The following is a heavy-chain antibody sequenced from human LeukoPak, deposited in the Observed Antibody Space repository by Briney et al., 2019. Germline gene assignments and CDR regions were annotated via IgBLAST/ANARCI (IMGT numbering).Heavy chain of an antibody. CDR3: ARWDGKPYCSSTSCYLDY. D-gene: IGHD2-2*01. CDR2: IYYSGST. V-gene: IGHV4-59*12. CDR1: GGSISSYY. J-gene: IGHJ4*02. Sequence: SETLSLTCTVSGGSISSYYWSWIRQPPGKGLEWIGYIYYSGSTNYNPSLKSRVTISVDTSKNQFSLKLSSVTAADTAVYYCARWDGKPYCSSTSCYLDYWGQGTLVTVSS.